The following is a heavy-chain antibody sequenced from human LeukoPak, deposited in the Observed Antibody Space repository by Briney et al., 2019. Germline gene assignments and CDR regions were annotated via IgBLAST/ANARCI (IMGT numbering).Heavy chain of an antibody. CDR3: ARAPYDYSNPCYYYYYMDV. J-gene: IGHJ6*03. CDR2: INWNGGST. Sequence: GGSLRVSCATSGFTIDDYGMRWVRQAPGKGLEWVSRINWNGGSTGYADSVKGRFTISRDNAKNSLYLQMNSLRAEDTALYYCARAPYDYSNPCYYYYYMDVWGKGTTVTVSS. D-gene: IGHD4-11*01. V-gene: IGHV3-20*04. CDR1: GFTIDDYG.